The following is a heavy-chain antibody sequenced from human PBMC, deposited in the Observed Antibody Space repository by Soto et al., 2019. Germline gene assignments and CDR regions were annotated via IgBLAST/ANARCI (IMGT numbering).Heavy chain of an antibody. D-gene: IGHD1-7*01. V-gene: IGHV5-51*01. J-gene: IGHJ5*02. CDR1: GDSFSTYS. CDR2: IFSSDSNA. CDR3: ARGNVANYFEP. Sequence: GESLNISCKGSGDSFSTYSIGWVRQMPGKGLEWMGNIFSSDSNARYSPSFQGQVTISVDKSISTAYLQWSSLKASDAAVYYCARGNVANYFEPWGQGTLVTVSS.